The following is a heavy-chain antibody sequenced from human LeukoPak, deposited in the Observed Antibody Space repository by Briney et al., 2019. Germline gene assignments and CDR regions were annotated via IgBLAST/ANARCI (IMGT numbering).Heavy chain of an antibody. CDR3: ARQRTLGYSSSWYNFDY. J-gene: IGHJ4*02. CDR1: GGSISSYY. D-gene: IGHD6-13*01. V-gene: IGHV4-59*08. Sequence: SETLSLTCTVSGGSISSYYWSWIRQPPGKGLEWIGYIYYGGSTNYNPSLKSRVTISVDTSKNQFSLKLSSVTAADTAVYYCARQRTLGYSSSWYNFDYWGQGTLVTVSS. CDR2: IYYGGST.